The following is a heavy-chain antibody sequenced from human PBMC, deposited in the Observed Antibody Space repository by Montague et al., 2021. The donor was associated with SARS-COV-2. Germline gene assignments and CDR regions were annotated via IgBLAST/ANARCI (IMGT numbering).Heavy chain of an antibody. V-gene: IGHV4-31*03. Sequence: TLSLTCTVSGGSISDGGYSWTWIRQLPGKGLEWIGCIYYSGSTFYNPSLKSRLTISVDTSKNQFSLKLSSVTAADTAVYYCAREGGSFQLWLRGDDAYALWGQGTMVTVSS. J-gene: IGHJ3*01. CDR2: IYYSGST. CDR1: GGSISDGGYS. CDR3: AREGGSFQLWLRGDDAYAL. D-gene: IGHD5-18*01.